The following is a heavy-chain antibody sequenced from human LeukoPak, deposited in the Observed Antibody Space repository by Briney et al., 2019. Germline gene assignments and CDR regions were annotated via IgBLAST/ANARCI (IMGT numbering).Heavy chain of an antibody. CDR1: GGSISSYY. CDR2: IYYSGST. J-gene: IGHJ4*02. V-gene: IGHV4-59*01. Sequence: PSETLSLTCTVSGGSISSYYWSWIRQPPGKGLEWIGYIYYSGSTNYNPSLKSRFTISVDTSKNQFSLKLSSVTAADTAVYYCARDSGQQLLNYWGQGTLVTVSS. D-gene: IGHD6-13*01. CDR3: ARDSGQQLLNY.